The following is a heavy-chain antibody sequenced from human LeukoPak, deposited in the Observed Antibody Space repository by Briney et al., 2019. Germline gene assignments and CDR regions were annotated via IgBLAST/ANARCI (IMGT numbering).Heavy chain of an antibody. D-gene: IGHD3-10*01. CDR1: GLTFSSYS. V-gene: IGHV3-20*04. J-gene: IGHJ4*02. CDR2: IDWNGGST. Sequence: GGSLRLSCAASGLTFSSYSMNWVRQAPGKGLEWVSGIDWNGGSTGYADFVKGRFTVSKDNANKSLYLHMNGLRVEDTAFYYCARDYYGRLDFWGQGTLVTVSS. CDR3: ARDYYGRLDF.